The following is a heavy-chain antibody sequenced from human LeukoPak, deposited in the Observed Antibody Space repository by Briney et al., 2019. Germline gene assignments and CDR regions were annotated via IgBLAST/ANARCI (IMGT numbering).Heavy chain of an antibody. D-gene: IGHD6-19*01. CDR3: PRDRVGSDWPRPYYFEV. Sequence: GASVKVSCKASGYTLTGYYLHWVSQAPGQGLEWMGWINPNTGATHSAKKFQGRITMTRDTSISTAYMDLSRLRSDDTAVYYCPRDRVGSDWPRPYYFEVWGQGTLVTVSS. CDR2: INPNTGAT. V-gene: IGHV1-2*02. CDR1: GYTLTGYY. J-gene: IGHJ4*02.